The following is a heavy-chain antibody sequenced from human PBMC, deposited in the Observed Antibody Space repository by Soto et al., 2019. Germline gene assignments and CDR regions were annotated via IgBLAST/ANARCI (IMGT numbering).Heavy chain of an antibody. V-gene: IGHV1-69*13. CDR1: GGTFSSYA. J-gene: IGHJ4*02. D-gene: IGHD1-7*01. CDR3: AREGYNWNYVPFDY. CDR2: IIPIFGTA. Sequence: GASVKVSCKASGGTFSSYAISWVRQAPGQGLEWMGGIIPIFGTANYAQKFQGRVTITADESTSTAYMELSSLRSEDTAVYYCAREGYNWNYVPFDYWGQGTLVTVSS.